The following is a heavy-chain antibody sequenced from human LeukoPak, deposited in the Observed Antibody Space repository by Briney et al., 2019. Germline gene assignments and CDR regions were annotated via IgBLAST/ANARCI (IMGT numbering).Heavy chain of an antibody. CDR3: AALSSHSGNSIDH. Sequence: SETLSLTCTVSGGSISSYYWSCIRQPPGKGLEWIGYIYYNGNTIYNPSLMSRVTISVDTSKNQFSLNLSSVTAADTAVYYCAALSSHSGNSIDHWGQGNLVTVSS. CDR1: GGSISSYY. V-gene: IGHV4-59*01. CDR2: IYYNGNT. J-gene: IGHJ4*02. D-gene: IGHD4-23*01.